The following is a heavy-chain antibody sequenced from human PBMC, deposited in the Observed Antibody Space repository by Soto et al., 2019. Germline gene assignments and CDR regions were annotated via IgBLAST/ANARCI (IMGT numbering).Heavy chain of an antibody. J-gene: IGHJ6*02. CDR1: GYTFTDYY. Sequence: ASVKVSCKASGYTFTDYYIHWVRQAPGQGLEWMGMINPSGGTANYAQKFQGRVTITADESTSTAYLQWSSLKASDTAMYYCASPVGIAARQFGMDVWGQGTTVTVSS. CDR2: INPSGGTA. D-gene: IGHD6-6*01. V-gene: IGHV1-46*01. CDR3: ASPVGIAARQFGMDV.